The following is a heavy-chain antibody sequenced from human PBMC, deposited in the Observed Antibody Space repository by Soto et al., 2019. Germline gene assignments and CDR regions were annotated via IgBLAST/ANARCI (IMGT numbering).Heavy chain of an antibody. CDR3: ATYPITGTISVAFDI. J-gene: IGHJ3*02. Sequence: ASVKVSCKVSGYTLTELSMHWVRQAPGKGLEWMGGFDPEDGETIYAQKFQGRVTMTEDTSTDTAYMELSSLRSEDTAVYYCATYPITGTISVAFDIWGQGTMVTVSS. D-gene: IGHD1-7*01. CDR2: FDPEDGET. V-gene: IGHV1-24*01. CDR1: GYTLTELS.